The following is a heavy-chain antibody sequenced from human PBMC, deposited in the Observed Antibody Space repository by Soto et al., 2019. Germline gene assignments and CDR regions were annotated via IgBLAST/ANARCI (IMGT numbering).Heavy chain of an antibody. CDR2: MNPNSGNT. CDR3: ARDLYSSSWYQNWFDP. Sequence: ASVKVSCKASGYTFTSYDINWVRQATGQGLEWMGWMNPNSGNTGYAQKFQGRVTMATDTATSTAYMELRSLRSDDTAVYYCARDLYSSSWYQNWFDPWGQGTLVTVSS. J-gene: IGHJ5*02. D-gene: IGHD6-13*01. CDR1: GYTFTSYD. V-gene: IGHV1-8*01.